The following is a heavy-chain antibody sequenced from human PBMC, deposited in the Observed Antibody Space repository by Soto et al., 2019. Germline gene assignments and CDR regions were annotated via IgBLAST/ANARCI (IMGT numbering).Heavy chain of an antibody. Sequence: PSETLSLTCTVSGGSISSSSYYWGWIRQPPGKGLEWIGSIYYSGSTYYNPSLKSRVTISVDTSKNQFSLKLSSVTAADTAVYYCARRGSGSYSDYWGQRTLVTVSS. J-gene: IGHJ4*02. D-gene: IGHD3-10*01. CDR1: GGSISSSSYY. V-gene: IGHV4-39*01. CDR3: ARRGSGSYSDY. CDR2: IYYSGST.